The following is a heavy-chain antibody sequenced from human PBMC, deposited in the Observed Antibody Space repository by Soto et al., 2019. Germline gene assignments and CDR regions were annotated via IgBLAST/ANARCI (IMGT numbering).Heavy chain of an antibody. Sequence: QVQLQESGPGLVKPSETLSLTCNVSGESMTKYYWSWIRQPAGKGLEWIGRIYTSGSTNYNPSLKSRVTMSIDTSNNHFSLSLKSVTAADTAVYYCARTVGAAYYFDFWGQGALVTVSS. CDR2: IYTSGST. V-gene: IGHV4-4*07. CDR3: ARTVGAAYYFDF. J-gene: IGHJ4*02. CDR1: GESMTKYY. D-gene: IGHD1-26*01.